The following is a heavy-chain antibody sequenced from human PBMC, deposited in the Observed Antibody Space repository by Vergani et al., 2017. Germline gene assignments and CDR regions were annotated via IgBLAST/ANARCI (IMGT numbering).Heavy chain of an antibody. Sequence: QVQLQESGPGLVKPSETLSLTCTVSGGSISSYYWSWIRQPPGKGLEWIGYIYYSGSTNYNPSLKSRVTISVDTSKNQFSLKLSSVTAADTAVYYCARPVRGYYYMDVWGKGTTVTVYS. CDR2: IYYSGST. J-gene: IGHJ6*03. CDR1: GGSISSYY. CDR3: ARPVRGYYYMDV. D-gene: IGHD2-2*01. V-gene: IGHV4-59*01.